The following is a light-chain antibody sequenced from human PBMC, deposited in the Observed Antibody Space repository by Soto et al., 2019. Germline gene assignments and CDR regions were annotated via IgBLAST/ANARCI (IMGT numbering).Light chain of an antibody. CDR1: QTISSW. Sequence: DIQMTQSPSTLSASVGDRVTTTCRASQTISSWLACYQQKPGKAPKLLIYKASTLKSGVPSRFSGSGSGTDFTLTISRLEPEDFAMYYCQQYGYLVTFGGGTKVDIK. CDR3: QQYGYLVT. CDR2: KAS. V-gene: IGKV1-5*03. J-gene: IGKJ4*01.